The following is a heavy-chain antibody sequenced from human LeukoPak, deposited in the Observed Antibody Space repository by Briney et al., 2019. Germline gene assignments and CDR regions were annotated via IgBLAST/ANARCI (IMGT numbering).Heavy chain of an antibody. J-gene: IGHJ4*02. CDR2: SSGSGGIT. Sequence: TGGSLRLSCAASGFRFSSYAMSWVRQAPGRGLEWMSASSGSGGITFYAESARGRFTISRDNSRNTLYLQMNSLRVEDTAVYYCAKDEDYWGQGTLVTVSS. CDR1: GFRFSSYA. CDR3: AKDEDY. V-gene: IGHV3-23*01.